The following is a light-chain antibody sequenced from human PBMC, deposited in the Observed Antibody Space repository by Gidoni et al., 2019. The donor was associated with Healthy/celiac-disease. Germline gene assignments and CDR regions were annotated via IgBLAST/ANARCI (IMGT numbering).Light chain of an antibody. CDR1: QSISSW. CDR3: QQYNSYPYT. CDR2: KAS. J-gene: IGKJ2*01. Sequence: DIQMTQSPSTMSASVGDRVTIACRASQSISSWLAWYQQKPGKAPKLLIYKASSLESGVPSRFSGSGSGIEFTLTISSLQPDDFATYYCQQYNSYPYTFGQXTKLEIK. V-gene: IGKV1-5*03.